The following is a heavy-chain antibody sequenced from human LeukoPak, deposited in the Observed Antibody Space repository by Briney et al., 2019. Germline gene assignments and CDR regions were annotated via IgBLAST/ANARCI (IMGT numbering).Heavy chain of an antibody. CDR2: IYYSGST. J-gene: IGHJ4*02. V-gene: IGHV4-59*01. Sequence: KTSETLSLTCTVSGGSISSYYWSWIRQPPGKGLEWIGYIYYSGSTNYNPSLKSRVTISVDTSKNQFSLKLSSVTAADTAVYYCARDPRRDGSFDYWGQGTLVTVSS. D-gene: IGHD5-24*01. CDR1: GGSISSYY. CDR3: ARDPRRDGSFDY.